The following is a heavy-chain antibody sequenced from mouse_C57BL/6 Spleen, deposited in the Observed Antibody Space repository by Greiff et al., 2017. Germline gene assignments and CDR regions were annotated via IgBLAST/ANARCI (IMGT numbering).Heavy chain of an antibody. V-gene: IGHV1-82*01. CDR3: AREVYDYDDGYYFDY. CDR1: GYAFSSSW. J-gene: IGHJ2*01. CDR2: IYPGDGDT. D-gene: IGHD2-4*01. Sequence: QVQLKQSGPELVKPGASVKISCKASGYAFSSSWMNWVKQRPGKGLEWIGRIYPGDGDTNYNGKFKGKATLTADKSSSTAYMQLSSLTSEDSAVYFCAREVYDYDDGYYFDYWGQGTTLTVSS.